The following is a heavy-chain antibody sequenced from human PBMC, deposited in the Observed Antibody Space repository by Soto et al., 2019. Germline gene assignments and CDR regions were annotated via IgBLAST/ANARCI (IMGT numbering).Heavy chain of an antibody. D-gene: IGHD3-10*01. CDR1: TPTFNGYG. CDR3: AKDYFRQVVDHWFDS. V-gene: IGHV3-30*18. J-gene: IGHJ5*01. CDR2: ISHDGSRK. Sequence: PGGSVRLSCIASTPTFNGYGMHWVRQAAGKGLEWVASISHDGSRKQYADSVKGRFTISRDNSRKMVDLQMDSLEIEDTGIYYCAKDYFRQVVDHWFDSWGQGALVTVSS.